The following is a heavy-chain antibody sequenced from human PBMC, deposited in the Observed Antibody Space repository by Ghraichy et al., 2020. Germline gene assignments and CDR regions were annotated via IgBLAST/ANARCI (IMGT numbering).Heavy chain of an antibody. CDR2: INAGNGNT. J-gene: IGHJ4*02. D-gene: IGHD2-15*01. V-gene: IGHV1-3*01. CDR3: ARGTYCSGGSCPSYYFDY. Sequence: ASVKVSCKASGYTFTSYAMHWMRQVPGQRLEWMGWINAGNGNTKYSQKFQGRVTITRDTSASTAYMELSSLRSEDTTVYYCARGTYCSGGSCPSYYFDYWGQGTLVTVSS. CDR1: GYTFTSYA.